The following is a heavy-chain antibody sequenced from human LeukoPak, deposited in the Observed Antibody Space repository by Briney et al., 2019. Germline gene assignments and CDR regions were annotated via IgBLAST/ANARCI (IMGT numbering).Heavy chain of an antibody. Sequence: GGSLRLSCAASEFTFFTYWMSWVRQAPGKGLEWVSYISSSGSTIYYADSVKGRFTISRDNAKNSLYLQMNSLRAEDTAVYYCAELGITMNGGVWGKGTTVTISS. CDR3: AELGITMNGGV. D-gene: IGHD3-10*02. V-gene: IGHV3-48*04. J-gene: IGHJ6*04. CDR1: EFTFFTYW. CDR2: ISSSGSTI.